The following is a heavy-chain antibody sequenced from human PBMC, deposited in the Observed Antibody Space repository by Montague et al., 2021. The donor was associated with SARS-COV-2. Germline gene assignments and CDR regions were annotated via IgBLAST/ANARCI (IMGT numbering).Heavy chain of an antibody. V-gene: IGHV4-31*03. D-gene: IGHD3-22*01. CDR1: GGSISSGGYY. Sequence: TLSLTCTVSGGSISSGGYYWSWNRQDPGQGLKWIGYNYYSGNNYYNPSLKSRFTINVDKSKNQFSLKLSSVTAADTAVYYCAREEGSSGQDYWGQGTLVTVSS. CDR2: NYYSGNN. CDR3: AREEGSSGQDY. J-gene: IGHJ4*02.